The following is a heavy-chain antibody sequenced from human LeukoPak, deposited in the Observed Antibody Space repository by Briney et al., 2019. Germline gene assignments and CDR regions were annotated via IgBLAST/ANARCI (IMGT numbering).Heavy chain of an antibody. CDR2: ISGSGGST. J-gene: IGHJ4*02. V-gene: IGHV3-23*01. D-gene: IGHD4-17*01. CDR3: AKGALRLRFDY. Sequence: GGSLRLSCTVSGFTVSSNSMSWVRQAPGKGLEWVSAISGSGGSTYYADSVKGRFTISRDNSKNTLYLQMNSLRAEDTAVYYCAKGALRLRFDYWGQGTLVTVSS. CDR1: GFTVSSNS.